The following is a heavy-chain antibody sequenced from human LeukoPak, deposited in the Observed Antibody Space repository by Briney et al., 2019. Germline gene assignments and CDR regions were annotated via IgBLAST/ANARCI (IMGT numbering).Heavy chain of an antibody. J-gene: IGHJ4*02. CDR3: ARGRGWLRLDF. Sequence: ASVKVSCKASGYTFTSYGISWVRQAPGQGLEGMGWINPKNARTNFAQRFQGRVTMPRDTSISTSYMDLSSLTSDDTAIYHCARGRGWLRLDFWGQGTLVTVSS. D-gene: IGHD5-12*01. CDR1: GYTFTSYG. V-gene: IGHV1-2*02. CDR2: INPKNART.